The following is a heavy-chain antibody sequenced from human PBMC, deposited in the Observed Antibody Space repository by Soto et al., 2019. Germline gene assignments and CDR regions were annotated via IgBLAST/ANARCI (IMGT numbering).Heavy chain of an antibody. CDR1: GGTFSSYT. CDR3: AGEGYGDYEVY. CDR2: IIPILGIA. D-gene: IGHD4-17*01. V-gene: IGHV1-69*02. Sequence: QVQLVQSGAEVKKPGSSVKVSCKASGGTFSSYTISWVRQAPGQGLEWMGRIIPILGIANYAQKFQGRVTITADKSTSTAYMDLSSLRSEDTAVYYCAGEGYGDYEVYWGQGTLVTVSS. J-gene: IGHJ4*02.